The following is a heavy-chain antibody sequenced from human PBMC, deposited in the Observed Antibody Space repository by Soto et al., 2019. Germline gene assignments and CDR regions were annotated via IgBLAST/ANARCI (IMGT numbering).Heavy chain of an antibody. V-gene: IGHV3-53*01. D-gene: IGHD5-12*01. CDR1: GFTVGRHD. CDR3: VRVLYDSGVVDF. CDR2: IQSGGAT. Sequence: QLVESGGGLFQAGGSTRLSCLVSGFTVGRHDMAWVRQAPGKGLEWASIIQSGGATYYPDSAQGRFTISRDNSKNTLYLQMNSLRVEDTGVYSCVRVLYDSGVVDFWGQGSLITVS. J-gene: IGHJ4*02.